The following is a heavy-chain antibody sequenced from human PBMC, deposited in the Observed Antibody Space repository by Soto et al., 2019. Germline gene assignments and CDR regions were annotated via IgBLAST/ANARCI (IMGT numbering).Heavy chain of an antibody. CDR2: IWFDGSNK. CDR3: ARAGVYSSASLSYYYYDMDV. V-gene: IGHV3-33*01. Sequence: QVPLVESGGGVGQPGRSLRLSSAASGFTFSAYGMHWVRQAPGKGLEWVAVIWFDGSNKYYVDSVKGRFTISRDNLKNTLYLQMNSLRTEDTAVYYCARAGVYSSASLSYYYYDMDVWGQGTTVTVSS. CDR1: GFTFSAYG. D-gene: IGHD6-6*01. J-gene: IGHJ6*02.